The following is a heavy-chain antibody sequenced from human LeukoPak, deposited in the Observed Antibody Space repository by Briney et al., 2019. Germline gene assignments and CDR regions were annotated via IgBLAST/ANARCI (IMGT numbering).Heavy chain of an antibody. Sequence: PSETLSLTCAVYGGSFSGYYWSWIRQPPGKGLEWIGEVNHSGSTNYNPSLKSRVTISVDTSKNQFSLELTSVTAADTAVYYCARGILGQGYFDLWGRDTLVTVSS. CDR1: GGSFSGYY. V-gene: IGHV4-34*01. J-gene: IGHJ2*01. D-gene: IGHD3/OR15-3a*01. CDR3: ARGILGQGYFDL. CDR2: VNHSGST.